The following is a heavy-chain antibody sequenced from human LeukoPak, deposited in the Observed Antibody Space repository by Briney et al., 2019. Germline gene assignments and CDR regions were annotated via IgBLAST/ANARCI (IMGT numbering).Heavy chain of an antibody. CDR1: GGSISTYY. CDR2: IYYSGST. J-gene: IGHJ5*02. V-gene: IGHV4-59*08. Sequence: SETLSLTCTVSGGSISTYYWSWIRQPPGKGLEWIGYIYYSGSTKYNPFLKSRVTMSVDTSKNQLSLYLTSGTAADTAVYFCARHLGNWFDLWGQGALVTVSS. CDR3: ARHLGNWFDL.